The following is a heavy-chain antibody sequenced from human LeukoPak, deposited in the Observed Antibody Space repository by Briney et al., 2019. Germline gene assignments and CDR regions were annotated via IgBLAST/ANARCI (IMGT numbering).Heavy chain of an antibody. Sequence: EPGRSLRLSCAASGFIFNTHGMDWVRQAPGKGLEWVSLTSYDGSTKYYADSVEGRFTIPRDNSKSTLYLQLNSLRVEDTAVYYCAKDRRFYGAGTYYNLDYWGQGTLVTVSS. J-gene: IGHJ4*02. CDR1: GFIFNTHG. D-gene: IGHD3-10*01. V-gene: IGHV3-30*18. CDR2: TSYDGSTK. CDR3: AKDRRFYGAGTYYNLDY.